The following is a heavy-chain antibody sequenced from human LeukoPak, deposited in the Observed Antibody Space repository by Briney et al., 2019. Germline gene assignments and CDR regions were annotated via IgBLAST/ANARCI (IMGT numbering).Heavy chain of an antibody. Sequence: GGSLRLSCVASGFTFSSYWMSWVRQAPGKGLEWVANIAHDGSEKNYVDSVKGRFTVSRDNAKNSLFMQMNSLRAEDTAVYYCARRRGLEYWGQGTLVTVSS. D-gene: IGHD3-10*01. CDR2: IAHDGSEK. CDR3: ARRRGLEY. J-gene: IGHJ4*02. CDR1: GFTFSSYW. V-gene: IGHV3-7*05.